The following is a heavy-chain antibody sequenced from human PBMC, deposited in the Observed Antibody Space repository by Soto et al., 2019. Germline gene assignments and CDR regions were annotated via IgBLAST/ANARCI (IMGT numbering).Heavy chain of an antibody. Sequence: ASVKVSCKASAYIFAGYYVHWVRQAPGHGLEWMGWINPDGGGTNYAQKFQGKITMTRDTSITTAYMQLNRLSSDDTAVYYCARGSYAYAVPDFWGQGTLVTVSS. CDR3: ARGSYAYAVPDF. V-gene: IGHV1-2*02. D-gene: IGHD3-16*01. J-gene: IGHJ4*02. CDR2: INPDGGGT. CDR1: AYIFAGYY.